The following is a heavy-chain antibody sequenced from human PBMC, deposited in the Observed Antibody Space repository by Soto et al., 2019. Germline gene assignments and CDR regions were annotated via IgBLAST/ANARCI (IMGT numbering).Heavy chain of an antibody. V-gene: IGHV3-33*01. Sequence: QVQLVESGGGVVQPGRSLRLSCAASGFTFSSYGMHWVRQAPGKGLEWVAVIWYDGSNKYYADSVKGRFTISRDNSKNRLYLQMNCLRAEDTDVYCCARAVVVAAMGMWYFDLWGRGTLVTVSS. D-gene: IGHD2-21*02. J-gene: IGHJ2*01. CDR2: IWYDGSNK. CDR1: GFTFSSYG. CDR3: ARAVVVAAMGMWYFDL.